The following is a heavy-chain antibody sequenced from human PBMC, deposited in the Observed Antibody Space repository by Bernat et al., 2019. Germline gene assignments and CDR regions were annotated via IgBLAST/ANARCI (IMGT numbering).Heavy chain of an antibody. D-gene: IGHD1-26*01. CDR3: AKVQSRSGTRTYIDY. CDR1: GFTFDSYG. CDR2: ISASGGTK. J-gene: IGHJ4*02. Sequence: EVQLLESGGGLVQPGGSLRLSCAASGFTFDSYGMSWVRQAPGKGPEWVSGISASGGTKTYADSVKGRFTVSRDNTKNTVFLQMNSLRAEDTAVYYCAKVQSRSGTRTYIDYWGQGTLVTVSS. V-gene: IGHV3-23*01.